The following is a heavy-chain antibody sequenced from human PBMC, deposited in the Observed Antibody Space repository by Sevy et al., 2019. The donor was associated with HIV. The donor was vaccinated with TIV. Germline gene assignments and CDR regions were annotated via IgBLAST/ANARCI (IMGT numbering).Heavy chain of an antibody. V-gene: IGHV4-59*08. J-gene: IGHJ4*02. CDR2: IYYNGHI. Sequence: SETLSLTCTVSGGSITIRYWNWIRQPPVKGLEWIANIYYNGHINYNPSLKRRVTLSLDTSKNQFSLRLSSVTAADTAMYYCAGENAWGRGYSWGQGTLVTVSS. CDR1: GGSITIRY. D-gene: IGHD1-26*01. CDR3: AGENAWGRGYS.